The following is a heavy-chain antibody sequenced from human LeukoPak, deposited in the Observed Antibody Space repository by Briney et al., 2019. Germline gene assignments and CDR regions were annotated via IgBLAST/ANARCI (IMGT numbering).Heavy chain of an antibody. J-gene: IGHJ3*02. CDR1: GGSISSGGYS. V-gene: IGHV4-30-2*01. CDR2: IYHSGST. D-gene: IGHD3-10*01. CDR3: ARHGKLLGAFDI. Sequence: PSQTLSLTCAVSGGSISSGGYSWSWIRQPPGKGLEWIGYIYHSGSTYYNPSLKSRVTISVDRSKNQFSLQLSSVTAADTAVYYCARHGKLLGAFDIWGQGTMVTVSS.